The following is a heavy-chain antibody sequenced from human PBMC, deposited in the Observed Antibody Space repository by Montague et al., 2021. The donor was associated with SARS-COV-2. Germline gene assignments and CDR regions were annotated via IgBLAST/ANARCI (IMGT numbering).Heavy chain of an antibody. CDR2: IYYSGST. CDR3: ARGLVGWFDP. V-gene: IGHV4-39*01. CDR1: GGSISSSSYH. J-gene: IGHJ5*02. Sequence: SETLSLTCTVSGGSISSSSYHWGWIRQPPGKGLEWIGSIYYSGSTYYXPSLKSRVTISVDTSKNQFSLKLSSVTAADTAVYYCARGLVGWFDPWGQGTLVTVSS. D-gene: IGHD3/OR15-3a*01.